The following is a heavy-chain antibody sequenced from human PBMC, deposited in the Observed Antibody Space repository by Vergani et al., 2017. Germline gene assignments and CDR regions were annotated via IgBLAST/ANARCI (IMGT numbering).Heavy chain of an antibody. CDR3: VRRDFWVGPRTFDF. CDR2: IDDKGKS. D-gene: IGHD3-3*01. V-gene: IGHV4-38-2*01. CDR1: GYSISSGYY. Sequence: QVQLQESGPGLVKPSETLSLTCAVSGYSISSGYYWGWIRQPPGRGLEWIGEIDDKGKSICNPTLKSRVTMSVDNSKRQFSLNVTSVTAADSAMYYCVRRDFWVGPRTFDFWGAGTPVTVSS. J-gene: IGHJ3*01.